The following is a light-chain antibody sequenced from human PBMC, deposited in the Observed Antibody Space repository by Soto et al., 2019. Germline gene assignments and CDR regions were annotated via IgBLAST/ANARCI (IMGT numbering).Light chain of an antibody. Sequence: EIVMTQSPATLSVSPGERATLSCRASQSVYSTLAWYQQKHGQAPSLLIYHASTRATGIPARFSGSGSGTEFTLTISSLQSEDFAVYYCQQYNQWPLTFGGGTKLEIK. V-gene: IGKV3-15*01. CDR1: QSVYST. CDR2: HAS. CDR3: QQYNQWPLT. J-gene: IGKJ4*01.